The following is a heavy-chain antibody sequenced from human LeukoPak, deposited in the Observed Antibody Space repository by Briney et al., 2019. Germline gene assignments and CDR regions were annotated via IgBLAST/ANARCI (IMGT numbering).Heavy chain of an antibody. Sequence: ASVKGSCKASGGTFISYAISWVRQAPGQGLEWMGGIIPIFGTANYAQKFQGRVTITADESTSTAYMELSSLRSEDTAVYYCARCGGGDCYSGLDYWGQGTLVTVSS. V-gene: IGHV1-69*13. CDR2: IIPIFGTA. D-gene: IGHD2-21*02. J-gene: IGHJ4*02. CDR3: ARCGGGDCYSGLDY. CDR1: GGTFISYA.